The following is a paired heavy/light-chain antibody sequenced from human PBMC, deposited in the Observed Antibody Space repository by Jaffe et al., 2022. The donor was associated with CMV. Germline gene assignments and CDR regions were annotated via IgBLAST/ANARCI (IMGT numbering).Heavy chain of an antibody. V-gene: IGHV1-3*01. CDR1: GYTFTSHA. J-gene: IGHJ4*02. CDR3: ARDVRREKTDF. CDR2: THVGNGNV. Sequence: QVQLVQSGAEAKKPGASVKISCKTSGYTFTSHAIHWVRQAPGQRLEWMGWTHVGNGNVKYSQKFQGRVTLSQDTSATTAYMELSSLTSEDTAVYYCARDVRREKTDFWGQGTLVTVSS. D-gene: IGHD1-26*01.
Light chain of an antibody. V-gene: IGKV1-5*03. Sequence: DIQMTQSPSTLSASVGDRVTITCRASQSIGHWLAWYQQKPGKAPNLLIYKASYLQNGVPSRFSGSGSGTEFTLTVSSLQPDDFAFYYCQQYNDTYAFGQGTKLEIK. J-gene: IGKJ2*01. CDR3: QQYNDTYA. CDR1: QSIGHW. CDR2: KAS.